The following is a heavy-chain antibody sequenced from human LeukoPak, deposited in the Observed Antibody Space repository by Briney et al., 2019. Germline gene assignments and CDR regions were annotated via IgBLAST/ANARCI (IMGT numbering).Heavy chain of an antibody. V-gene: IGHV3-23*01. Sequence: PGGSLRLSCAASGFTFSSYAMSWVRQAPGKGLEWVSAISGSGGSTYYADSVKGRFTISRDNSKNTLYLQMNSLRAEDTAVYYCAKDPFPYSSGSYWDAFDTWGQGTMVTVSS. CDR1: GFTFSSYA. CDR3: AKDPFPYSSGSYWDAFDT. J-gene: IGHJ3*02. D-gene: IGHD6-19*01. CDR2: ISGSGGST.